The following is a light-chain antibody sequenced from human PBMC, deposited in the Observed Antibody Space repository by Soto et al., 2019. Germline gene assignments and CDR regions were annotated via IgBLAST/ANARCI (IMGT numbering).Light chain of an antibody. CDR2: GVS. Sequence: DIVLTQSPATLSVSPGDIVTLSCRASESLFGFLAWYQQKPDQAPRLLMYGVSTRATGIPARFSGGGSATDFTLTISSLQSEDSAFYFCQSYNDWPFASGLGTRLEI. CDR1: ESLFGF. CDR3: QSYNDWPFA. J-gene: IGKJ2*01. V-gene: IGKV3-15*01.